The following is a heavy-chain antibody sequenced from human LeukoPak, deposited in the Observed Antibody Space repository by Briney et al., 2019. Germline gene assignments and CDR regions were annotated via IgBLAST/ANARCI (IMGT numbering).Heavy chain of an antibody. CDR2: IIPIFGTA. CDR1: GGTFSSYA. D-gene: IGHD3-3*01. J-gene: IGHJ5*02. CDR3: ARAQIIYYGFWSGYYYNNWFDP. V-gene: IGHV1-69*05. Sequence: SVKVSCKASGGTFSSYAISWVRQAPGQGLEWMGRIIPIFGTANYAQKFQGRVTITTDESTSTAYMELSSLRSEDTAVYYCARAQIIYYGFWSGYYYNNWFDPWGQGTLVTVSS.